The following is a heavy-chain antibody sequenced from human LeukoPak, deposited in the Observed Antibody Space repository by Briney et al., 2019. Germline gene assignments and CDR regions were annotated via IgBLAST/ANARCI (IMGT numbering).Heavy chain of an antibody. Sequence: PGGSLRLSCAASGFTFSTYSMKWVRQAPGKGLECVSYISYSSSPIYYADSVKGRFTISRDNSKDTLYLQMNSLRAEDTAVYYCARSQGIVATIMDYWGQGTLVTVSS. J-gene: IGHJ4*02. CDR1: GFTFSTYS. V-gene: IGHV3-48*01. D-gene: IGHD5-12*01. CDR3: ARSQGIVATIMDY. CDR2: ISYSSSPI.